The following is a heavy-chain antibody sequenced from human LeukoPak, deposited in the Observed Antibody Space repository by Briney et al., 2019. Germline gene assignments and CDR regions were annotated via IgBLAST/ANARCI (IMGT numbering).Heavy chain of an antibody. CDR1: GYTFTGYY. CDR2: INPNSGGT. J-gene: IGHJ4*02. Sequence: ASVKVSCKASGYTFTGYYMHWVRQAPGQGLEWMGWINPNSGGTNYAQKFQGRVTMTRDTSISTAYMELSRLRSDDTAVYYCARTYYGSGSYYNDWGQGTPVTVSS. D-gene: IGHD3-10*01. CDR3: ARTYYGSGSYYND. V-gene: IGHV1-2*02.